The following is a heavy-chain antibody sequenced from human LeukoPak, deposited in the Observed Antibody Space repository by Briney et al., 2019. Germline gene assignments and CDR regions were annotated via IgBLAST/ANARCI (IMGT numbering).Heavy chain of an antibody. CDR3: ARHGSIAARPGLSFYYYYYYRVV. CDR2: IYHSGST. Sequence: SETLSLTCAVSGYSISSGYYWGWIRQPPGKGLEWIGSIYHSGSTYYNPSLKSRVTISVDTSKNQFSLKLSSVTAPDTAVYYCARHGSIAARPGLSFYYYYYYRVVGGKGTTVTVSS. CDR1: GYSISSGYY. D-gene: IGHD6-6*01. V-gene: IGHV4-38-2*01. J-gene: IGHJ6*03.